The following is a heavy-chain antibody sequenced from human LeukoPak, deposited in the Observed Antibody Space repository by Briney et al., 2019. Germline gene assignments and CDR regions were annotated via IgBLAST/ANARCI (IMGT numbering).Heavy chain of an antibody. CDR2: INPNSGGT. D-gene: IGHD3-16*01. J-gene: IGHJ5*02. Sequence: ASVKVSCKTSGYTFTGYYMHWVRQAPGQGLEWMGWINPNSGGTNYAQKFQGRVTMTRDTSISTAYMELSSLRSEDTAVYYCARGPPLTMKGEGGRFDPWGQGTLVTVSS. V-gene: IGHV1-2*02. CDR1: GYTFTGYY. CDR3: ARGPPLTMKGEGGRFDP.